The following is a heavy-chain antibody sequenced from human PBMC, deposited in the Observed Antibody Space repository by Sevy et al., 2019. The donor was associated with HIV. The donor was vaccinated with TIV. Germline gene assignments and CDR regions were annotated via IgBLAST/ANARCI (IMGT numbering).Heavy chain of an antibody. CDR3: ARDLASGSFFSLYFDY. CDR1: GLNVSDYF. V-gene: IGHV3-11*01. J-gene: IGHJ4*02. CDR2: ISSSGTII. Sequence: GGSLRLSCAASGLNVSDYFMSWIRQAPGKRPEWVSYISSSGTIIYYADSVKGRFTISRDKAKNSLYLQMNGLRAEDTAIYYCARDLASGSFFSLYFDYWGQGTLVTVSS. D-gene: IGHD3-10*01.